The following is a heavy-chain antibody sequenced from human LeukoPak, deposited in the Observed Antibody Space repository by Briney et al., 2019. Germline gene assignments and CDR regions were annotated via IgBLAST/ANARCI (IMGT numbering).Heavy chain of an antibody. V-gene: IGHV4-59*01. CDR2: IYYSGRT. CDR1: GGSISSYY. J-gene: IGHJ6*03. Sequence: SETLSLTCTVSGGSISSYYWNWIRQPPGKGLEWIGYIYYSGRTNYNPSLKSRVTISVDTSKNQFSLKLSSVTAADTAVYYCAKDRCSNGVGCYYYYMDVWGKGTTVTISS. CDR3: AKDRCSNGVGCYYYYMDV. D-gene: IGHD2-8*01.